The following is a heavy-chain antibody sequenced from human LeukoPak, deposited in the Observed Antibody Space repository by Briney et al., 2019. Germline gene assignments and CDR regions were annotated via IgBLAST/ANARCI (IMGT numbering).Heavy chain of an antibody. D-gene: IGHD6-19*01. CDR3: ARGPHSGGWSGGIDY. J-gene: IGHJ4*02. V-gene: IGHV3-30*04. Sequence: GGSLRLSCAASGFTFSSYAMHWVRQAPGKGLEWVAVISYDGSNKYYADSVKGRFTISRDNSKNTLYLQMNSLRAEDTAVYYCARGPHSGGWSGGIDYWGQGTLVTVSS. CDR2: ISYDGSNK. CDR1: GFTFSSYA.